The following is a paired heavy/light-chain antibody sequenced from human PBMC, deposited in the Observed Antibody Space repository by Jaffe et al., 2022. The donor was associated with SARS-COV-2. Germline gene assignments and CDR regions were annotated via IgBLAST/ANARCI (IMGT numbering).Light chain of an antibody. CDR2: RNN. CDR1: SSNIESNY. V-gene: IGLV1-47*01. CDR3: AAWDDSLSGVV. Sequence: QSVLTQPPSASGTPGQIVTISCSGSSSNIESNYVYWYQQLPGTAPKLLIYRNNQRPSGVPDRFSGSKSGTSASLAISGLRSEDEADYYCAAWDDSLSGVVFGGGTKLTVL. J-gene: IGLJ2*01.
Heavy chain of an antibody. D-gene: IGHD6-6*01. Sequence: QVQLQQWGAGLLKPSETLSLTCAVYGGSFSGNYWSWIRQPPGKGLEWIGEINHRGSTNYNPSLKSRVTISVDTSKNQFSLRLGSVTAADTAVYYCAGQIAAPQNYYYDVDVWGQGTTVTVSS. CDR3: AGQIAAPQNYYYDVDV. CDR2: INHRGST. J-gene: IGHJ6*02. V-gene: IGHV4-34*01. CDR1: GGSFSGNY.